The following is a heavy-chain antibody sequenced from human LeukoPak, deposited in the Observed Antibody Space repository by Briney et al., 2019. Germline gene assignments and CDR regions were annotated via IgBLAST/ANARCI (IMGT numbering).Heavy chain of an antibody. J-gene: IGHJ6*02. CDR2: ISYDGSNK. CDR3: AKGLVRGVIKIFGMDV. Sequence: GGSLRLSCAASGFTFSSYGMHWVRQAPGKGLEWVAVISYDGSNKYYADSVKGRFTISRDNSKNTLYLQMNSLRAEDTAVYYCAKGLVRGVIKIFGMDVWGQGTTVTVS. V-gene: IGHV3-30*18. CDR1: GFTFSSYG. D-gene: IGHD3-10*01.